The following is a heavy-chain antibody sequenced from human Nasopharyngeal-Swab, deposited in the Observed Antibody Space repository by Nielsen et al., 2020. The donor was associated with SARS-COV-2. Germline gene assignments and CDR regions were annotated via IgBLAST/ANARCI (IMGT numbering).Heavy chain of an antibody. Sequence: GESLKISCAASGFTFNYYAMTWVRQTPGKGLEWASAISGSDGSTHYADSVKGRFTISRGNSKDTVYLQMNNLRADDTAIYYCAKAPGAAAGTVFDSWGQGTLVTVSS. V-gene: IGHV3-23*01. D-gene: IGHD6-13*01. J-gene: IGHJ4*02. CDR3: AKAPGAAAGTVFDS. CDR2: ISGSDGST. CDR1: GFTFNYYA.